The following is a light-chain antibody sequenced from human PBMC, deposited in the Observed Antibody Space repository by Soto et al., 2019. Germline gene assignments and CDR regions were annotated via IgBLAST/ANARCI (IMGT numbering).Light chain of an antibody. CDR3: AAWDDSLNGRV. Sequence: QSVLTQPPSASGTPGQRGTISCYGSNSNIGSNTVNWYQQLPGTAPKLLIYYDNLRPSGVPDRISGSKSGTSASLAISGLQSDDEADYYCAAWDDSLNGRVFGTGPKVTVL. J-gene: IGLJ1*01. CDR2: YDN. CDR1: NSNIGSNT. V-gene: IGLV1-44*01.